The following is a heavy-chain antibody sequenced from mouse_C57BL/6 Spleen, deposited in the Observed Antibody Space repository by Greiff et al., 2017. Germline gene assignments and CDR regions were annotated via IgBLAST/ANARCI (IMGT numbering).Heavy chain of an antibody. J-gene: IGHJ2*01. CDR1: GFSFNTYA. Sequence: EVKLVESGGGLVQPTGSLKLSCAASGFSFNTYAMNWVRQAPGKGLEWVARIRSKSNNYTTYYADSVKERFTISRDDSESMLYLQMNNLKTEDTTMYYCGRHDGRSFDYWGQGTTLTVSS. D-gene: IGHD3-1*01. CDR3: GRHDGRSFDY. V-gene: IGHV10-1*01. CDR2: IRSKSNNYTT.